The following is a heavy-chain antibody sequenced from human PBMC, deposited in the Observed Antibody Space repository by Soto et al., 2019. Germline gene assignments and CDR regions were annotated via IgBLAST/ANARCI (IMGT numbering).Heavy chain of an antibody. CDR1: GYTFTSYA. CDR3: ARGGTGSGSYTRYYYYGMDV. J-gene: IGHJ6*02. Sequence: ASVKVSCKASGYTFTSYAMHWVRQAPGQRLGWMGWINAGNGNTKYSQKFQGRVTITRDTSASTAYMELSSLRSEDTAVYYCARGGTGSGSYTRYYYYGMDVWGQGTTVTVSS. D-gene: IGHD3-10*01. CDR2: INAGNGNT. V-gene: IGHV1-3*01.